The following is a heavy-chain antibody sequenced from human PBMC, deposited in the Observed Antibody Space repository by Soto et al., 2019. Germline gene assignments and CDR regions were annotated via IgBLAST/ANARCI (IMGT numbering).Heavy chain of an antibody. CDR1: GFTFNSYW. J-gene: IGHJ6*02. CDR3: VRDQQHDV. Sequence: EVQLVESGGGSVQPGGSLRLSCAASGFTFNSYWMHWVRQAPGKGLVWVSRINTDGSSTSYADSVKGRFTISRDNAQNTLYLQMNTLGAEDTAVYYCVRDQQHDVWGQGTTVTVSS. V-gene: IGHV3-74*01. D-gene: IGHD6-13*01. CDR2: INTDGSST.